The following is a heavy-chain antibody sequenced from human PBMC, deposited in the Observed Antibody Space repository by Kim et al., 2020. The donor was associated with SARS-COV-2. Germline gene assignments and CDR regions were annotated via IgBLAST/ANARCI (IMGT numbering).Heavy chain of an antibody. J-gene: IGHJ5*02. CDR3: AGDYYRRFDP. Sequence: STYYNPSLKSRVTISVDTSKNQFSLKMSSVTAADTAVYYCAGDYYRRFDPWGQGTLVTVSS. D-gene: IGHD1-26*01. V-gene: IGHV4-39*07. CDR2: ST.